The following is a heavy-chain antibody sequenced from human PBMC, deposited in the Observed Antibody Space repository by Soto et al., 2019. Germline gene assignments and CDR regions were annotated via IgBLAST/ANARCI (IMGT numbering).Heavy chain of an antibody. V-gene: IGHV5-10-1*01. J-gene: IGHJ4*02. Sequence: GESLKISCKGSGYSFTSDWISWVRQMPGKGLEWRGRSDPDEWYANDSPSFQGHVTISVDKSITTAYLQWTSLKASNTAMYYCAKYFPNSGAFDSWGQRTHDNVSS. CDR3: AKYFPNSGAFDS. CDR2: SDPDEWYA. D-gene: IGHD1-26*01. CDR1: GYSFTSDW.